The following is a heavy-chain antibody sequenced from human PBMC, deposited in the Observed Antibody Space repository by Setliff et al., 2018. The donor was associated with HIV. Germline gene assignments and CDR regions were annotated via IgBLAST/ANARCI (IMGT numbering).Heavy chain of an antibody. D-gene: IGHD3-9*01. CDR2: VNRGRRT. V-gene: IGHV4-34*01. CDR1: GGSFSDYY. Sequence: SETLSLTCALYGGSFSDYYWSWIRQPPGMGLEWIGEVNRGRRTNYNSSLKSRVTISIDTSRNQFSLTVSSVTAADTAVYYCARQTWEYYDTLTGYYRSPKNFDYWGQGT. CDR3: ARQTWEYYDTLTGYYRSPKNFDY. J-gene: IGHJ4*02.